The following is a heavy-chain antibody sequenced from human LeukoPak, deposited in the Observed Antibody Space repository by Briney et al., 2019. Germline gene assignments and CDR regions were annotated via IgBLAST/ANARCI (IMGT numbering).Heavy chain of an antibody. J-gene: IGHJ4*02. Sequence: ETLSLTCTVSGYSISSGYYWGWIRQPPGKGLEWVSSISSSSSYIYYADSVKGRFTISRDNAKNSLYLQMNSLRAEDTAVYYCARAFDYWGQGTLVTVSS. V-gene: IGHV3-21*01. CDR2: ISSSSSYI. CDR3: ARAFDY. CDR1: GYSISSGYY.